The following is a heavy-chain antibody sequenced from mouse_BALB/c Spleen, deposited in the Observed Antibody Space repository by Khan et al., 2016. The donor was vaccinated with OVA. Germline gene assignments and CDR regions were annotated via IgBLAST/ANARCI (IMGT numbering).Heavy chain of an antibody. CDR3: ARGQLELRFDY. D-gene: IGHD3-2*01. CDR1: GYAFTNYL. CDR2: IIPGSGGT. Sequence: QVRLQQSGTELVRPGTSVKVSCKASGYAFTNYLIEWVKQRPGQGLEWIGVIIPGSGGTKYNEKFKGKATLTADKSSTTAYMQLSSLTSDDSAVYFCARGQLELRFDYWGQGTTLTVSS. J-gene: IGHJ2*01. V-gene: IGHV1-54*01.